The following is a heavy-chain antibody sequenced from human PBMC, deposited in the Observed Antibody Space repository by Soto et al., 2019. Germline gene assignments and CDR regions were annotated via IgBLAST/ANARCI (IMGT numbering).Heavy chain of an antibody. CDR2: ISYDGSNK. CDR1: GFTFSSYG. Sequence: QVQLVESGGGVVQPGRSLRLSCAASGFTFSSYGMHWVRQAPGKGLEWVAVISYDGSNKYYADSVKGRFTISRDNSKNTLYLQMNSLRAEDTAVYYCAKDIVAGEYQLPTSLYYYYYGMDVWGQGTTVTVSS. D-gene: IGHD2-2*01. V-gene: IGHV3-30*18. CDR3: AKDIVAGEYQLPTSLYYYYYGMDV. J-gene: IGHJ6*02.